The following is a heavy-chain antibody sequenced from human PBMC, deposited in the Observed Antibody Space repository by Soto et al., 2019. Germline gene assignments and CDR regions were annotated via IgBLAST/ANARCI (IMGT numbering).Heavy chain of an antibody. CDR1: GGSINSRGYY. D-gene: IGHD3-9*01. V-gene: IGHV4-31*03. CDR2: IYYSGSI. CDR3: ARQSESTGYFYGWFDT. Sequence: QVQLQESGPGLVRPSQTLSLTCTVSGGSINSRGYYWTWIRQHPGKVLEWIGNIYYSGSIHFNPYIKSRLTLLVDTSANQFSLKLTSVTAADTAVYYCARQSESTGYFYGWFDTWGQGTLVTVAS. J-gene: IGHJ5*02.